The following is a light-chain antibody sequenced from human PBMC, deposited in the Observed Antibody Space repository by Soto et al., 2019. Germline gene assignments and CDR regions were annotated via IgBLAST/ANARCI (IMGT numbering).Light chain of an antibody. CDR2: EVS. Sequence: QSVLTQPPSASGSPGQSVTFSCTGTSSDVGGYNYVSWYQQHPGKAPKLMIYEVSKRPSGVPDRFSGSKSGNTASLTVSGLQAEDEADYYCSSYAGSNNFNVVFGGGTKVTVL. J-gene: IGLJ2*01. CDR1: SSDVGGYNY. CDR3: SSYAGSNNFNVV. V-gene: IGLV2-8*01.